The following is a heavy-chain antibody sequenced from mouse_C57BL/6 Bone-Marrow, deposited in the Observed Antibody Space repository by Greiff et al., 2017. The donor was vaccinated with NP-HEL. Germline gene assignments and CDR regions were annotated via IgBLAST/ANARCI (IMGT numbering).Heavy chain of an antibody. D-gene: IGHD1-1*01. CDR1: GFTFSSYG. V-gene: IGHV5-6*01. J-gene: IGHJ4*01. CDR2: ISSGGSYT. CDR3: ARPIYYYGSSYGDYAMDY. Sequence: EVKLMESGGDLVKPGGSLKLSCAASGFTFSSYGMSWVRQTPDKRLEWVATISSGGSYTYYPDSVKGRFTISRDNAKNTLYLQMSSLKYEDTAMYYCARPIYYYGSSYGDYAMDYWGQGTSVTVSS.